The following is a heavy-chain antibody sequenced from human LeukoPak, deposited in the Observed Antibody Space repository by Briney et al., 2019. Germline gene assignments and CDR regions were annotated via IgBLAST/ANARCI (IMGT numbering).Heavy chain of an antibody. CDR1: GGSISSGDYY. D-gene: IGHD5-18*01. V-gene: IGHV4-30-4*01. J-gene: IGHJ6*02. Sequence: SETLSLTCTVSGGSISSGDYYWSWIRQPPGKGLEWIGYIYYSGSTYYSPSLKSRVTISVDTSKNQFSLKLSSVTAADTAVYYCARERPDTAMEYYYYGMDVWGQGTTVTVSS. CDR3: ARERPDTAMEYYYYGMDV. CDR2: IYYSGST.